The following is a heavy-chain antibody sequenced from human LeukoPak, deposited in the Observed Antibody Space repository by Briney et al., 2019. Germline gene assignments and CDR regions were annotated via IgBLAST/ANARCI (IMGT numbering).Heavy chain of an antibody. V-gene: IGHV4-39*01. CDR3: ARHGLVVGALYGMDV. CDR1: GGSISSSGYY. Sequence: PSETLSLTCTVSGGSISSSGYYWGWIRQPPGKGLEWIGSIYYGGSTFYNPSLKSRVTISVDTSKNQFSLKLSSVTAADTAVYYCARHGLVVGALYGMDVWGQGTTVTVSS. CDR2: IYYGGST. J-gene: IGHJ6*02. D-gene: IGHD2-15*01.